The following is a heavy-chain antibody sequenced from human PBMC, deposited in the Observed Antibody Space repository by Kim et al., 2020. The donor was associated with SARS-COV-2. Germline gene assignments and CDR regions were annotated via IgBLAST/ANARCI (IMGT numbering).Heavy chain of an antibody. CDR3: ARGAVTGILRH. Sequence: EGSLRLSCAASGFTFSSNHMSWVRQAPGKGLEWVSVIYSGGSTYYADSVKGRFTISRDNSKNTLYLQMNSLRAEDTAVYYCARGAVTGILRHWGQGTLVTVSS. CDR2: IYSGGST. CDR1: GFTFSSNH. V-gene: IGHV3-53*01. J-gene: IGHJ4*02. D-gene: IGHD6-19*01.